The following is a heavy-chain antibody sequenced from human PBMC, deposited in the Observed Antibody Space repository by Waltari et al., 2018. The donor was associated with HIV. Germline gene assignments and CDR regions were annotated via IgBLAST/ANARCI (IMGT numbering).Heavy chain of an antibody. CDR2: ISNSGGST. D-gene: IGHD3-22*01. CDR3: AKDLSSISMIVPRSYFDY. V-gene: IGHV3-23*01. Sequence: EVQLLESGGGLVQPGGSLRLSCAASGLTFSSYAMSWVRQAPGKGLEWVSAISNSGGSTYYADSVKGRFTISRDNSKNTLYLQMNSLRDEDTAVYYCAKDLSSISMIVPRSYFDYWGQGTLVTVSS. CDR1: GLTFSSYA. J-gene: IGHJ4*02.